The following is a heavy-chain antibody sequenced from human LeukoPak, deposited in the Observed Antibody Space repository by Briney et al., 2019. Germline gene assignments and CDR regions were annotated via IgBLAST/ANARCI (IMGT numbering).Heavy chain of an antibody. V-gene: IGHV1-2*02. Sequence: VASVKVSCKASGYTFTGYYMHWVRQAPGQGLEWMGWPNPNSGGTNYAQKLQGRVTMTRDTSISTAYMELNRLRSDDTAVYYCATSGYSDSGYFDCWGQGTLVTVSS. CDR1: GYTFTGYY. D-gene: IGHD5-12*01. CDR2: PNPNSGGT. CDR3: ATSGYSDSGYFDC. J-gene: IGHJ4*02.